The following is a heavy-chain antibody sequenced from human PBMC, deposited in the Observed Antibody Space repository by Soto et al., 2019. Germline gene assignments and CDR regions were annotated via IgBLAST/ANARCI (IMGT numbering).Heavy chain of an antibody. CDR1: GFTFSSYA. Sequence: PGGSLRLSCAASGFTFSSYAMHWVRQAPGKGLEWVAVISYDGSNKYYADSVKGRFTISRDNSKNTLYLQMNSLRAEDTAVYYCGSAGGPLYYYGMDVWGQGTTVTVYS. J-gene: IGHJ6*02. CDR3: GSAGGPLYYYGMDV. V-gene: IGHV3-30-3*01. CDR2: ISYDGSNK. D-gene: IGHD2-8*02.